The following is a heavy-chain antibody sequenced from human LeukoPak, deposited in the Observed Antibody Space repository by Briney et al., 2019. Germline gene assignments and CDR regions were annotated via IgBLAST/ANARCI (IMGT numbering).Heavy chain of an antibody. V-gene: IGHV3-21*01. CDR1: GFNFSSYS. J-gene: IGHJ4*02. Sequence: GGSLRLSCAGSGFNFSSYSMSWVRQAPWKGLEFVSSISRSSSFIYYADSVKGRFTISRDNAKKSLYLQMNSLRADDTAVYYCARGYSSSWYLDWGQGTLVTVSS. CDR3: ARGYSSSWYLD. D-gene: IGHD6-13*01. CDR2: ISRSSSFI.